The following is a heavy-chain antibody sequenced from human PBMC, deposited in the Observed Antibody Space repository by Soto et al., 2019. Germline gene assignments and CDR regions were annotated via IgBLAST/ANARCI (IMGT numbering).Heavy chain of an antibody. Sequence: SVKVSCKASGGTFSSYAISWVRQAPGQGLERMGGIIPIFGTANYAQKFQGRVTITADESTSTAYMELSSLRSEDTAVYYCARDSLGYSSGWPLDYWGQGTLVTVSS. V-gene: IGHV1-69*13. CDR2: IIPIFGTA. CDR3: ARDSLGYSSGWPLDY. J-gene: IGHJ4*02. CDR1: GGTFSSYA. D-gene: IGHD6-19*01.